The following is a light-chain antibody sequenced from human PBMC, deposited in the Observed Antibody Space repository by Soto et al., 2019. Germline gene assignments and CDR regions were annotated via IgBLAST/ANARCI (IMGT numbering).Light chain of an antibody. Sequence: EVVLTQSPGILSLSPGARATLSCRASETISSSHLAWYQQTPGQAPRLLLYRSSTRATGIPDRFSGSGSGTDFTLTISRLEPADAAVYYCQQYESLLWTFGQGTKLEIK. CDR2: RSS. CDR3: QQYESLLWT. J-gene: IGKJ1*01. CDR1: ETISSSH. V-gene: IGKV3-20*01.